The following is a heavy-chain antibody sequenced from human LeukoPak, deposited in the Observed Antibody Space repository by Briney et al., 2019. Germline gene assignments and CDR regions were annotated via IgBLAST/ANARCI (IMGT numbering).Heavy chain of an antibody. Sequence: GGSLRLSCAASGFTFSDYAMTWVRQAPGEGPEWVSTINGGGGSKYFADSVKGRFTISRDNSKNTLYLQMNSLRAEDTAVYYCAKVLLTTVVSPWGQGTLVIVSS. CDR3: AKVLLTTVVSP. D-gene: IGHD4-23*01. J-gene: IGHJ5*02. V-gene: IGHV3-23*01. CDR1: GFTFSDYA. CDR2: INGGGGSK.